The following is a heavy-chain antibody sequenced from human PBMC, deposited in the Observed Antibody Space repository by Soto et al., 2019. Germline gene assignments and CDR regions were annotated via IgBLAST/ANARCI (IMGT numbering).Heavy chain of an antibody. V-gene: IGHV4-31*03. CDR2: IYYSGST. CDR3: ARDYAPVTRNDAFDI. J-gene: IGHJ3*02. Sequence: SETLSLTCTVSGGSISSGGYYWSWIRQHPGKGLEWIGYIYYSGSTYYNPSLKSRVTISVDTSKNQFSLKLSSVTAADTAVYYCARDYAPVTRNDAFDICGQGTMVTVSS. D-gene: IGHD3-16*01. CDR1: GGSISSGGYY.